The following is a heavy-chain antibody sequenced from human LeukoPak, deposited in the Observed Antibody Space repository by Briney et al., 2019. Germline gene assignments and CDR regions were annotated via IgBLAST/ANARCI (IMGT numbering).Heavy chain of an antibody. CDR1: GGSISSDY. CDR3: ARSVAGGPRVEFDY. V-gene: IGHV4-59*01. D-gene: IGHD6-19*01. Sequence: SETLSLTCTVSGGSISSDYWSWIRQPPGKGLEWIGYIYYSGSTNYNPSLKSRVTISVDTSKNQFSLKLSSVTAADTAVYYCARSVAGGPRVEFDYWGQGTLVTVSS. CDR2: IYYSGST. J-gene: IGHJ4*02.